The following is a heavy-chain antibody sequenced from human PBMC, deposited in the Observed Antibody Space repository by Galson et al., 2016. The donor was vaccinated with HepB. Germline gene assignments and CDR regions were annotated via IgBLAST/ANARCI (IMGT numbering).Heavy chain of an antibody. J-gene: IGHJ1*01. CDR3: AFYGSGSYYNAAFQH. CDR2: INPSGGST. Sequence: SVKVSCKASGYTFTSYYMHWVRQAPGQGLEWMGLINPSGGSTTYAQKFHGRVTLTRDTSTSTVYMELSSLRSEDTAVYYCAFYGSGSYYNAAFQHWGQGTLVTVSS. CDR1: GYTFTSYY. D-gene: IGHD3-10*01. V-gene: IGHV1-46*01.